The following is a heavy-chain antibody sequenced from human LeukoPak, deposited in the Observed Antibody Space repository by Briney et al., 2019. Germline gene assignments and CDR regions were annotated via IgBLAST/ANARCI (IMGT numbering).Heavy chain of an antibody. Sequence: SETLSLTCAVYGGSYSGYYWSWIRQPPGKGLEWIGEINHSGSTNYNPSLKSRVTTSVDTSKNQFSLKLSSVTAADTAVYYCARGASHKSWGQGTLVTVSS. CDR2: INHSGST. V-gene: IGHV4-34*01. J-gene: IGHJ4*02. CDR1: GGSYSGYY. CDR3: ARGASHKS.